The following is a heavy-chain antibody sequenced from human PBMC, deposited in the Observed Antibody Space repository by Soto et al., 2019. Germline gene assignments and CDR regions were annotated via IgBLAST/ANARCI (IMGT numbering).Heavy chain of an antibody. J-gene: IGHJ4*02. D-gene: IGHD6-19*01. V-gene: IGHV4-34*01. CDR1: GGSFSGYY. CDR2: INHSGST. Sequence: PSETLSLTCAVYGGSFSGYYWSWIRQPPGKGLEWIGEINHSGSTNYNPSLKSRVTISVDTSKNQFSLKLSSVTAADTAVYYCARGFDSSDPRNDYWGQGTLVTVSS. CDR3: ARGFDSSDPRNDY.